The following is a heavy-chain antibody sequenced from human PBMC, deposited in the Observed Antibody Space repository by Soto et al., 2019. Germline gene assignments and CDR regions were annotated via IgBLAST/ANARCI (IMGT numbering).Heavy chain of an antibody. CDR1: GFTFSSYA. J-gene: IGHJ4*02. Sequence: RASLRLSSGASGFTFSSYAVCWVRLAPGKGLEWVSAIGGSGGSTYYADSVKGRFTISRDNSKNTLYLQMNSLRAEDTAVYYCAKYIVVVVAAPFDYWGQGT. D-gene: IGHD2-15*01. CDR2: IGGSGGST. CDR3: AKYIVVVVAAPFDY. V-gene: IGHV3-23*01.